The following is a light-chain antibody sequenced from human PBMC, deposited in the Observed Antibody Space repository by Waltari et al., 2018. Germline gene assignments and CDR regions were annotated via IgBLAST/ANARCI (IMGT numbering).Light chain of an antibody. V-gene: IGLV3-25*03. Sequence: SYELTQPPSVSVSPGQTARITCSGDALPKQYAFWYQQKPGQAPVLIIDKDTQRPSGIPERFSGSSSGTTVTMTISGVQAEDDADYYCLSADSSGTSKVFGGGTKLTVL. J-gene: IGLJ3*02. CDR3: LSADSSGTSKV. CDR1: ALPKQY. CDR2: KDT.